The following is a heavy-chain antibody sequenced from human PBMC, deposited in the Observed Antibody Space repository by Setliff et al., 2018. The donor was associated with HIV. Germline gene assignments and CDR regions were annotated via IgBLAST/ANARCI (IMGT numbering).Heavy chain of an antibody. CDR1: GGSISSGGYY. D-gene: IGHD1-26*01. CDR2: IYYSGST. J-gene: IGHJ3*02. V-gene: IGHV4-31*03. CDR3: ARDRGALVGATGGAFDI. Sequence: SETLSLTCTVSGGSISSGGYYWSWIRQHPGKGLEWIGYIYYSGSTYYNPSLKSRVTISVDTSKNQFSLKLSSVTAADTAVYYCARDRGALVGATGGAFDIWGQGTMVTVS.